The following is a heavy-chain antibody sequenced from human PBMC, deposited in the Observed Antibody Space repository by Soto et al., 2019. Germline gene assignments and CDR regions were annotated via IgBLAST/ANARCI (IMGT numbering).Heavy chain of an antibody. V-gene: IGHV3-74*01. CDR1: GFTFSSYW. D-gene: IGHD2-15*01. Sequence: GGSLRLSCAASGFTFSSYWMHWVRQAPGKGLVWVSRINSDGSSTSYADSVKGRFTISRDNAKNTPYLQMNSLRAEDTAVYYCARDCDGSFYDAFDIWGQGTMVTVSS. CDR2: INSDGSST. CDR3: ARDCDGSFYDAFDI. J-gene: IGHJ3*02.